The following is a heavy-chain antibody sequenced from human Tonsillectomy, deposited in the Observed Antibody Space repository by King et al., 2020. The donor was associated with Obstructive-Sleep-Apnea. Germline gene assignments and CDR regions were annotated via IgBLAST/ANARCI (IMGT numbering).Heavy chain of an antibody. CDR1: GGSISSRGHS. CDR3: ASYASETFYSI. V-gene: IGHV4-39*07. CDR2: ISSGWNT. D-gene: IGHD1-26*01. Sequence: LQLQESGPGLVKPSETLSLTCAVSGGSISSRGHSWGWIRQPPGKGLEWIGIISSGWNTYYNPSLKSRDTISIDTSKNQFSLRLSSVTAADTAVHFCASYASETFYSIWGQGILVTVSS. J-gene: IGHJ4*02.